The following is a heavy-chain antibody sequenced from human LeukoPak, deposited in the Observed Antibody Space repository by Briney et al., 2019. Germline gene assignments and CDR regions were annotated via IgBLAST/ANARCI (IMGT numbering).Heavy chain of an antibody. CDR2: IYTSGST. V-gene: IGHV4-4*07. J-gene: IGHJ6*02. D-gene: IGHD1-26*01. Sequence: SETLSLTCTVSGGSISSYYWSGIRQPAGKGLEWIGRIYTSGSTNYNPSLKSRVIMSIDTSKNQFSLKLTSVTAADTAVYYCTRPSRQVGPYYGMDVWGQGTTVTVSS. CDR1: GGSISSYY. CDR3: TRPSRQVGPYYGMDV.